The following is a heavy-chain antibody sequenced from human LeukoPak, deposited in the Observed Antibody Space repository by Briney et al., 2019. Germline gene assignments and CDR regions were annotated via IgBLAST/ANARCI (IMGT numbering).Heavy chain of an antibody. Sequence: PGGSLRLSCAASGFTFSSYSMNWVRQAPGKGLEWVSAISGSGGSTYYADSVKGRFTISRDNSKNTLYLQMNSLRAEDTAVYYCALSGGSWSIYYYMDAWGKGTTVTVSS. D-gene: IGHD2-15*01. CDR1: GFTFSSYS. CDR3: ALSGGSWSIYYYMDA. J-gene: IGHJ6*03. CDR2: ISGSGGST. V-gene: IGHV3-23*01.